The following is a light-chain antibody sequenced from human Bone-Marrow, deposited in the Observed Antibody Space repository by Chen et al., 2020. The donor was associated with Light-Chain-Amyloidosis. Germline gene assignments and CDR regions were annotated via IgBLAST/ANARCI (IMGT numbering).Light chain of an antibody. CDR3: QSADSSGTYEVI. Sequence: SYALTQPPSVSVSPGQTARITCSGDDLPTKYAYLYQQKPGQAPVLVIHRDTERPSGISERFSGSSSGTKATLTISGVQAEDEADYHCQSADSSGTYEVIFGGGTKLTVL. V-gene: IGLV3-25*03. J-gene: IGLJ2*01. CDR1: DLPTKY. CDR2: RDT.